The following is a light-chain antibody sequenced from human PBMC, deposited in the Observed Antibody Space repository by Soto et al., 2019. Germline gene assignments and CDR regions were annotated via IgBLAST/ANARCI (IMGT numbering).Light chain of an antibody. CDR3: QQTYSTPYT. Sequence: DIQMTQSPSSLSASVGDRVTITCRASQSTSNFLNWYQLKPGKAPKLLIYAASNLQSGVPSRFAGSGSGTDFTLTISSLQAEDFATYYCQQTYSTPYTFGLGTKVEIK. CDR2: AAS. CDR1: QSTSNF. V-gene: IGKV1-39*01. J-gene: IGKJ2*01.